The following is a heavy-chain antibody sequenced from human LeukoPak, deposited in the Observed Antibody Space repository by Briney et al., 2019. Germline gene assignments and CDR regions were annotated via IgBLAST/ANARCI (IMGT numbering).Heavy chain of an antibody. Sequence: SVKVSCKASGGTFSSYAISWVRQAPGQGLEWMGRIIPILGIANYAQKFQGRVMITADKSTSTAYMELSSLRSEDTAVYYCARVYCSGGSCYDPNWFDPWGQGTLVTVSS. CDR2: IIPILGIA. D-gene: IGHD2-15*01. CDR3: ARVYCSGGSCYDPNWFDP. J-gene: IGHJ5*02. V-gene: IGHV1-69*04. CDR1: GGTFSSYA.